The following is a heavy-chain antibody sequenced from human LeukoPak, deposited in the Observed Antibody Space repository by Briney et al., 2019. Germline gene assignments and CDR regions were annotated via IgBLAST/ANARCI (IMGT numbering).Heavy chain of an antibody. V-gene: IGHV3-33*08. CDR2: IWYDGSNK. CDR1: GFTFRTYS. Sequence: GGSLRLSCAASGFTFRTYSMNWVRQAPGKGLEWVAVIWYDGSNKYYADSVKGRFTISRDNSKNTLYLQMNSLRAEDTAVYYCARDLGWLQRNSGLDYWGQGTLVTVSS. J-gene: IGHJ4*02. D-gene: IGHD5-24*01. CDR3: ARDLGWLQRNSGLDY.